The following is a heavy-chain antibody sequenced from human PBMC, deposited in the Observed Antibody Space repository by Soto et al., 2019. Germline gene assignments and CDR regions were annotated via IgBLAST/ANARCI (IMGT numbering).Heavy chain of an antibody. D-gene: IGHD1-1*01. CDR2: ISSSSSTI. CDR3: ASPGEWERRDNQGRGLDY. CDR1: GFTFSSYS. J-gene: IGHJ4*02. Sequence: EVQLVESGGGLVQPGGSLRLSCAASGFTFSSYSMNWVRQAPGKGLEWVSYISSSSSTIYYADSVNGRFTISRDNAKNSXXLQMSSLRDVDTALHYWASPGEWERRDNQGRGLDYWGPGTLDTVSS. V-gene: IGHV3-48*02.